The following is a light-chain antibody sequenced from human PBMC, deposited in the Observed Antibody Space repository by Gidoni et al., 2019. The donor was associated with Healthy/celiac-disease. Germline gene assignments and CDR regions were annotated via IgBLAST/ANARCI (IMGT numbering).Light chain of an antibody. J-gene: IGKJ1*01. Sequence: DIQMTQSPSTLSASVGDRVTITCRASQSISSWLAWYQQKPGKAPKLLIYKASSLESGVPSRFGGSGSGTEFTLTISSLQPDDFATYYCQQYNRTFGQGTKVEIK. CDR3: QQYNRT. V-gene: IGKV1-5*03. CDR2: KAS. CDR1: QSISSW.